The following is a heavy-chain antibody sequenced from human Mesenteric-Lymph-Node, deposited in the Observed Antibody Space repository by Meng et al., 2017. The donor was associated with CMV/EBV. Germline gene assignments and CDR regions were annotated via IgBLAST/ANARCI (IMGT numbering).Heavy chain of an antibody. J-gene: IGHJ4*02. V-gene: IGHV1-8*03. Sequence: ASVKVSCKASGYTFTSYDINWVRQATGQGLEWMGWMNPNSGNTGYAQKFQGRVTITRNTSISTAYMELSGLQSEDTAVCYCARGGAYGSGSSGGFDYWGQGTLVTVSS. CDR3: ARGGAYGSGSSGGFDY. D-gene: IGHD3-10*01. CDR1: GYTFTSYD. CDR2: MNPNSGNT.